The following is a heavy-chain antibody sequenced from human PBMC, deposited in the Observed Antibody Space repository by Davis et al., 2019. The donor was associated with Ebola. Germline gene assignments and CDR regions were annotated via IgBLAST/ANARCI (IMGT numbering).Heavy chain of an antibody. CDR1: GGSISSGGYS. CDR3: ARGGRGAFDI. J-gene: IGHJ3*02. V-gene: IGHV4-61*08. Sequence: MPSETLSLTCAVSGGSISSGGYSWSWIRQPPGKGLEWIGYIYYSGSTNYNPSLKSRVTISVDTSKNPFSLKLSSVTAADTAVYYCARGGRGAFDIWGQGTMVTVSS. CDR2: IYYSGST. D-gene: IGHD3/OR15-3a*01.